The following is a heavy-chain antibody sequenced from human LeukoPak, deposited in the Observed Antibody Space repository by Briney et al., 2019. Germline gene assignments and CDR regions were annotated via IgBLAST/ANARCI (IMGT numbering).Heavy chain of an antibody. J-gene: IGHJ4*02. D-gene: IGHD6-19*01. CDR1: GGSINNYY. CDR3: ARGRVAGFY. Sequence: SETLSLTCTVSGGSINNYYWSWIRQPPGKGLEWIGCFYYSGNTNYNPSLKSRVTVSVDTSKNQFSLNLSSVTAADTAVYYCARGRVAGFYWGQGNLVTVSS. CDR2: FYYSGNT. V-gene: IGHV4-59*01.